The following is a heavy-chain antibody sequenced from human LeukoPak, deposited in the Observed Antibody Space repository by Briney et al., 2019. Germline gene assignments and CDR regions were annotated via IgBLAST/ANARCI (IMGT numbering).Heavy chain of an antibody. D-gene: IGHD6-13*01. J-gene: IGHJ4*02. V-gene: IGHV4-39*07. CDR1: GGSISSSSYY. CDR2: IYYSGST. Sequence: SEILSLTCTVSGGSISSSSYYWGWIRQPPGKGLEWIGSIYYSGSTYYNPSLKSRVTISVDTSKNQFSLKLSSVTAADTAVYYCARVERSGQQLASFDYWGQGTLVTVSS. CDR3: ARVERSGQQLASFDY.